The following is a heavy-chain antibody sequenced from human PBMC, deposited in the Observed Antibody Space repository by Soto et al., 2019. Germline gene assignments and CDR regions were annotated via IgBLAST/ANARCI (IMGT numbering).Heavy chain of an antibody. CDR1: GYTFTSYG. V-gene: IGHV1-18*01. D-gene: IGHD3-10*01. J-gene: IGHJ6*02. Sequence: QVQLVQSGAEVKKPGASVKVSCKASGYTFTSYGISWVRQAPGQGLEWMGWISAYNGNTNYAQKLQGRVTMTTDTSTSKAYMELRSLRSDDTAVYYCAREPGSGTTSYYGMDVWGQGTTVTVSS. CDR3: AREPGSGTTSYYGMDV. CDR2: ISAYNGNT.